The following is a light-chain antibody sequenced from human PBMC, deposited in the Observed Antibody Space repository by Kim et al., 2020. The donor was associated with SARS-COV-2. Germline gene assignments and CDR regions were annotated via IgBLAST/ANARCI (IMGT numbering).Light chain of an antibody. CDR3: QQYSNSWT. Sequence: DIQMTQSPSTLSASVGDRITITCRASQTISTWLAWYQQKPGKAPKLLIYKASSLESGVPSRFSGSGSGTEFTLTISSLQPDDFGTYYCQQYSNSWTFGQGTKVDIK. V-gene: IGKV1-5*03. J-gene: IGKJ1*01. CDR2: KAS. CDR1: QTISTW.